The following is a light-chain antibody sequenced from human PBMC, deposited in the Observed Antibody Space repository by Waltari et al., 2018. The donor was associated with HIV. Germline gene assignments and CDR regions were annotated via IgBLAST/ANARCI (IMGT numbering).Light chain of an antibody. CDR2: EDI. J-gene: IGLJ3*02. V-gene: IGLV3-10*01. CDR3: YSTDTSGDHGV. Sequence: SYELTQPPSVSVSPGQTARITCSGDASPKKYVPWYQQKSGQAPVLVISEDIKRPSGIPERFSASSSGTMATLIISGAQVEDEADYYCYSTDTSGDHGVFGGGTKLTVL. CDR1: ASPKKY.